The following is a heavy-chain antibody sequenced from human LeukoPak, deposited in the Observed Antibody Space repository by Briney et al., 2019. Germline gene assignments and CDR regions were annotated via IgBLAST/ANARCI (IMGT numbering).Heavy chain of an antibody. CDR3: ARENDSSGYYYFDY. Sequence: GGSLRLSCVASGFTFSSYEMNWVRQAPGKGLEWVSYISSSGSTIYYADSVKGRFTISRDNSKNTLYLQMNSLRAEDTAVYYCARENDSSGYYYFDYWGQGTLVTVSS. V-gene: IGHV3-48*03. CDR2: ISSSGSTI. D-gene: IGHD3-22*01. J-gene: IGHJ4*02. CDR1: GFTFSSYE.